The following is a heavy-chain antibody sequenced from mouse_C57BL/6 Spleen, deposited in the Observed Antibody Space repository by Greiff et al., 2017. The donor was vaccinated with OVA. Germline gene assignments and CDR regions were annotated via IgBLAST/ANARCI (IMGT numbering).Heavy chain of an antibody. CDR1: GYTFTGYW. D-gene: IGHD1-1*01. J-gene: IGHJ3*01. CDR2: ILPGGGST. Sequence: QVQLQQSGAELMKPGASVKLSCTATGYTFTGYWMEWVQQRPGHGLEWVGEILPGGGSTNYTEKFKGQATFTADTASNTAYLQLSSLTTEDSAIYYCARRGLRSWFGDWGQGTLVTVSA. V-gene: IGHV1-9*01. CDR3: ARRGLRSWFGD.